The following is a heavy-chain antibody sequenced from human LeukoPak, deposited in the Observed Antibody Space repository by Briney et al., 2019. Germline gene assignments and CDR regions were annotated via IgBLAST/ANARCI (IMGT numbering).Heavy chain of an antibody. CDR1: GFTFSSHW. V-gene: IGHV3-7*01. D-gene: IGHD2-15*01. Sequence: GGSLRLSCAASGFTFSSHWMSWVRQAPGKGPEWVANIKQDGTEKYYVDSVKGRFTISRDNAKNSLYLQMNSLRDEDTAVYYCARDRVVGAIFLDYWGQGTLVSVSS. J-gene: IGHJ4*02. CDR2: IKQDGTEK. CDR3: ARDRVVGAIFLDY.